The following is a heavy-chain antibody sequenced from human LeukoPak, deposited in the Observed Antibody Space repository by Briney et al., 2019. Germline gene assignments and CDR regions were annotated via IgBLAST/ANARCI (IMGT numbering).Heavy chain of an antibody. CDR2: IYYSGST. CDR1: GGSISSYY. CDR3: ARLPSPYCSGGSCYFDP. V-gene: IGHV4-59*08. D-gene: IGHD2-15*01. Sequence: PSETLSLTCTVSGGSISSYYWSWIRQPPGKGLEWIGYIYYSGSTNYNPSLKSRVTISVDTSKNQFSLKLSSVTAADTAVYYCARLPSPYCSGGSCYFDPWGQGTLVTVSS. J-gene: IGHJ5*02.